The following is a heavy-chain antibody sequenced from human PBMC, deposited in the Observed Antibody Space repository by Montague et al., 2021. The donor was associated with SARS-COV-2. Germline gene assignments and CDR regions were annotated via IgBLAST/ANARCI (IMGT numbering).Heavy chain of an antibody. CDR1: GFTFSRYA. D-gene: IGHD3-16*01. CDR2: LSGSGGSP. J-gene: IGHJ4*02. Sequence: SLRLSGAASGFTFSRYAMSWVRQAPGKGLEWVSALSGSGGSPYYSDSFXVRFTISRDNSKNTLYLQMNSLRAEDTAVYYCAKTLTPGITTWGFDYWGQGTLVTVSS. V-gene: IGHV3-23*01. CDR3: AKTLTPGITTWGFDY.